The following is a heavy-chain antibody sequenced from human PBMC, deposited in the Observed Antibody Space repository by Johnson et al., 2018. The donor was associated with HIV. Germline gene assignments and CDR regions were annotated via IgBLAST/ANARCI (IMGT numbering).Heavy chain of an antibody. CDR3: PKDFYHYDSSGYSTFDM. V-gene: IGHV3-33*06. CDR2: IWYVGSTQ. CDR1: GFTFSSYG. J-gene: IGHJ3*02. D-gene: IGHD3-22*01. Sequence: QVQLVESGGGVVQPGRSQRPSCAASGFTFSSYGMHWVRQAPGKALAWVAVIWYVGSTQCFADRVWGRFTISRDDSKNTLYLQMNSLTAEDTAVYYCPKDFYHYDSSGYSTFDMWGQGTMVTVSS.